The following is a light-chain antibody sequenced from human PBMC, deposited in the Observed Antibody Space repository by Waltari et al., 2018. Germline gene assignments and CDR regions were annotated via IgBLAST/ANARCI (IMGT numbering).Light chain of an antibody. CDR3: QSYDSGLGGSWV. J-gene: IGLJ3*02. V-gene: IGLV1-40*01. CDR2: GNM. CDR1: SSTIGTYE. Sequence: QSVLTQPPSVSGALGDRVTISSTGRSSTIGTYEVHWYQQFPGTAPKLLIYGNMKRASGVPDRCSASTSGVSASLGITGLQAEDEADYYCQSYDSGLGGSWVFGGGTKLTVL.